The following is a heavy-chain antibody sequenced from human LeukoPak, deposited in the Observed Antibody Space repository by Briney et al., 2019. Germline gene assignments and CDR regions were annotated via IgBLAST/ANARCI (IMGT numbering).Heavy chain of an antibody. CDR2: INHSGGT. J-gene: IGHJ5*02. CDR3: ARDPSPYCGGDCYSAP. Sequence: SETLSLTCAVYGGSFSGYYWSWIRQPPGKGLEWIGEINHSGGTNYNPSLKRRVTISVDTSKNQFSLKLSSVTAADTAVYYCARDPSPYCGGDCYSAPWGQGTLVTVSS. CDR1: GGSFSGYY. D-gene: IGHD2-21*02. V-gene: IGHV4-34*01.